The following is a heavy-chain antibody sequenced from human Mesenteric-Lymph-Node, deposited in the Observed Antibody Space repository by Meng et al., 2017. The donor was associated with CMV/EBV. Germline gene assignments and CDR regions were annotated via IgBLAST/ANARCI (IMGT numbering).Heavy chain of an antibody. CDR2: IKQDGSEK. Sequence: GESLKISCAASGFTFSSEWMSWVRQAPGKGLEWVANIKQDGSEKYYVDSVKGRFTISRDNAKNSLYLQMSSLGAEDTAVYYCAKGLTYYDFWSGLDWGQGTLVTVSS. J-gene: IGHJ4*02. CDR1: GFTFSSEW. CDR3: AKGLTYYDFWSGLD. V-gene: IGHV3-7*03. D-gene: IGHD3-3*01.